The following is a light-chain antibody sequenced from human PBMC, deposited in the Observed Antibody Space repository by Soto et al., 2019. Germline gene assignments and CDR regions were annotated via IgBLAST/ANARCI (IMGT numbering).Light chain of an antibody. CDR2: GAS. CDR3: EQYGMAPWT. J-gene: IGKJ1*01. Sequence: EIVMTQSPATLSVSPGERATLSCRASQSVSSNLAWYQQKPGQAPRLLIYGASTRATGIPARFSGSGSGTDFTLTISRLEPEDFAVYYCEQYGMAPWTFGQGTKWIS. V-gene: IGKV3-15*01. CDR1: QSVSSN.